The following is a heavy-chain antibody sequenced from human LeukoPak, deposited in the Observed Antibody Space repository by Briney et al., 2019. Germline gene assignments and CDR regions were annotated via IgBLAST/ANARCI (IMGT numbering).Heavy chain of an antibody. J-gene: IGHJ2*01. Sequence: QPSETLSLTCTVSGGSISSYYWSWIRQPAGKGLEWIGRIYTSGSTNYNPSLKSRVTMSVDTSKNQFSLKLNSVTAADTAVYYCARLSSTWYQDWYFDLWGRGTLVTVSS. V-gene: IGHV4-4*07. CDR2: IYTSGST. CDR1: GGSISSYY. D-gene: IGHD6-13*01. CDR3: ARLSSTWYQDWYFDL.